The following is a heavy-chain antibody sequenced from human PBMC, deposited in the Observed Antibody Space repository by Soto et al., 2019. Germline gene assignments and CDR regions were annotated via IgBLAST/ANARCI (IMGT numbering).Heavy chain of an antibody. J-gene: IGHJ4*02. CDR3: ARAGSGYYGGDSY. Sequence: RLSCAASGFTVSSNYMSWVRQAPGKGLEWVSVIYSGGSTYYADSVKGRFTISRDNSKNTLYLQMNSLRAEDTAVYYCARAGSGYYGGDSYWGQGTLVTVSS. D-gene: IGHD3-22*01. CDR2: IYSGGST. CDR1: GFTVSSNY. V-gene: IGHV3-53*01.